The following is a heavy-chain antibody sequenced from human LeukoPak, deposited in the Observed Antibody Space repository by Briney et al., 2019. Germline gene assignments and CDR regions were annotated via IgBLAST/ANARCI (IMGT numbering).Heavy chain of an antibody. Sequence: GESLKISCQGYGYSFTRHWIGWVRQMPGKGLEWMGIIYPGDSDTRYSPSFQGQVTISADKSISTAYLQWSSLKAPDTAMYYCARPRPYYYGMDVWGQGTTVTVSS. CDR1: GYSFTRHW. V-gene: IGHV5-51*01. J-gene: IGHJ6*02. CDR2: IYPGDSDT. CDR3: ARPRPYYYGMDV.